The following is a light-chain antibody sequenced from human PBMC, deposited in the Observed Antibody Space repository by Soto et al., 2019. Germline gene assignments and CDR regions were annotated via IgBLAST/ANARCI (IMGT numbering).Light chain of an antibody. J-gene: IGKJ1*01. CDR3: QQRSNWPRT. Sequence: EIVLTQSPATLSLSPGEGYTPSCMASQSVSSYLAWYQQKPGQAPRLLIYDASNRATGIPARFSGSGSGTDFTLTISSLEPEDFAVYYCQQRSNWPRTFGQGTKVDIK. CDR1: QSVSSY. CDR2: DAS. V-gene: IGKV3-11*01.